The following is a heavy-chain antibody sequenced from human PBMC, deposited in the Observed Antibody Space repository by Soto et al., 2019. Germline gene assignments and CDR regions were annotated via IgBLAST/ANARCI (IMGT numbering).Heavy chain of an antibody. CDR1: GFTFSSYW. V-gene: IGHV3-74*01. J-gene: IGHJ4*02. CDR3: ARSGITMVRGPFDY. Sequence: GGSLRLSCAASGFTFSSYWMHWVRQAPGKGLVWVSRINSDGSSTSYADSVKGRFTISRDNAKNTLYLQMNSLRAEDTAVYYCARSGITMVRGPFDYWGQGTLVTVSS. CDR2: INSDGSST. D-gene: IGHD3-10*01.